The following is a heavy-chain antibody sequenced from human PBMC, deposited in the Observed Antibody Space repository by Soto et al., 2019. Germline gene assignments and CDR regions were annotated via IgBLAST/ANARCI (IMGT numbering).Heavy chain of an antibody. V-gene: IGHV5-51*01. CDR1: GYSFTSYW. Sequence: PGESLKISCKGSGYSFTSYWIGWVRQMPGKGLEWMGIIYPGDSDTRYSPSFQGQVTISADKSISTAYLQWSSLKASDTAMYYCARLFAYYYDSSGYYLNWFDPWGQGXLVTVSS. J-gene: IGHJ5*02. CDR3: ARLFAYYYDSSGYYLNWFDP. CDR2: IYPGDSDT. D-gene: IGHD3-22*01.